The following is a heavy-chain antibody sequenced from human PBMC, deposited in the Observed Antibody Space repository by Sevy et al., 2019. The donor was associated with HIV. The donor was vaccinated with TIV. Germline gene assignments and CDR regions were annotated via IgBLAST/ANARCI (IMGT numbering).Heavy chain of an antibody. CDR1: GFTFSSYS. CDR2: ISSSSSYI. Sequence: GGSLRLSCAASGFTFSSYSMNWVLQAPGKGLEWVSSISSSSSYIYYADSVKGRFTISRDNAKNSLYLQMNSLRAEDTAVYYCARDSIVDIVATTILYYYYGMDVWGQGTTVTVSS. D-gene: IGHD5-12*01. V-gene: IGHV3-21*01. CDR3: ARDSIVDIVATTILYYYYGMDV. J-gene: IGHJ6*02.